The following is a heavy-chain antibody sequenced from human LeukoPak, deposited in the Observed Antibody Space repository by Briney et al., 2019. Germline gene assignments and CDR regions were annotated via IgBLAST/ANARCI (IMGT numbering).Heavy chain of an antibody. V-gene: IGHV1-2*02. CDR3: ARALNTYYYDSRDAFDI. D-gene: IGHD3-22*01. CDR2: INPNSGGT. Sequence: GASVKVSCKTSGYTFTGYYMHWVRQAPGQGLEWMGWINPNSGGTNYAQKFQGRVTMTRDTSISTAYMELSRLRSDDTAVYYCARALNTYYYDSRDAFDIWGLGTMVTVSS. J-gene: IGHJ3*02. CDR1: GYTFTGYY.